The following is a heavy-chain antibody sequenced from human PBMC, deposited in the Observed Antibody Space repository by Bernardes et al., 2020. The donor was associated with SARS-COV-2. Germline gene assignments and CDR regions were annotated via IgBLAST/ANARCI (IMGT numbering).Heavy chain of an antibody. CDR3: AGSSCGIDCYIGGLRSWDYGMDV. Sequence: SETLSLTCTVSGGSISNSNYYWGWIRQPPGKGLEWIGSIYSSGTTYYNPSLQRRVTKALDTSKNQISLRLSFVTAADTAVYYCAGSSCGIDCYIGGLRSWDYGMDVWGQGTTVTVSS. V-gene: IGHV4-39*01. J-gene: IGHJ6*02. CDR2: IYSSGTT. D-gene: IGHD2-21*01. CDR1: GGSISNSNYY.